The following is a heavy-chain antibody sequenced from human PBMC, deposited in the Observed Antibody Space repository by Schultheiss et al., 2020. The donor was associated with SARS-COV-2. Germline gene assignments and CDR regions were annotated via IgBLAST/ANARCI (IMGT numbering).Heavy chain of an antibody. CDR1: GGSISSSSYY. V-gene: IGHV4-39*07. J-gene: IGHJ5*02. CDR2: IYYSGST. D-gene: IGHD6-13*01. Sequence: SETLSLTCTVSGGSISSSSYYWGWIRQPPGKGLEWIGSIYYSGSTNYNPSLKSRVTISVDTSKNQFSLKLSSVTAADTAVYYCARDSSSWSINWFDPWGQGTLVTVSS. CDR3: ARDSSSWSINWFDP.